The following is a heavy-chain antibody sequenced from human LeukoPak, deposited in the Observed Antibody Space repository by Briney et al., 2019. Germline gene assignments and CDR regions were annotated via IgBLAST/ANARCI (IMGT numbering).Heavy chain of an antibody. CDR2: INPNSGGT. V-gene: IGHV1-2*02. D-gene: IGHD6-13*01. CDR3: ARDGSSWYKNYYCYGMDV. J-gene: IGHJ6*02. Sequence: ASVKVSCKASGYTFTGYYMHWVRQAPGQGLEWMGWINPNSGGTNYAQKFQGRVTMTRDTSISTAYMELSRLRSDDTAVYYCARDGSSWYKNYYCYGMDVWGQGTTVTVSS. CDR1: GYTFTGYY.